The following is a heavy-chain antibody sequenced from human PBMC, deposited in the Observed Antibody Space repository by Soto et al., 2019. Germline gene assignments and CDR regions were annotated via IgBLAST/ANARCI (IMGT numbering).Heavy chain of an antibody. CDR2: ISGSGGST. CDR3: ARKRDYDYVWGSYPDLGYFDY. CDR1: GFTFSSYA. D-gene: IGHD3-16*02. J-gene: IGHJ4*02. Sequence: GGSLRLSCAASGFTFSSYAMSWVRQAPGKGLEWVSAISGSGGSTYYADSVKGRFTISRDNSKNTLYLQMNSLRAEDTAVYYCARKRDYDYVWGSYPDLGYFDYWGQGTLVTVSS. V-gene: IGHV3-23*01.